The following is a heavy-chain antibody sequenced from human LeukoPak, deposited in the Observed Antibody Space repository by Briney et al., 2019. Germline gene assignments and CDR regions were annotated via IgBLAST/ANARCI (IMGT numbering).Heavy chain of an antibody. D-gene: IGHD4-17*01. CDR1: GFTFSKAW. Sequence: SGGSLRLSCAASGFTFSKAWMSWVRQAPGKGLEWVGRIKSRTDGGTTDYAAPVKGRFTISRDDSKNTLYLQMNSLKAEDTAVYYCTTRRTTVTTNYFDYWGQGTLVTVSS. CDR3: TTRRTTVTTNYFDY. J-gene: IGHJ4*02. CDR2: IKSRTDGGTT. V-gene: IGHV3-15*01.